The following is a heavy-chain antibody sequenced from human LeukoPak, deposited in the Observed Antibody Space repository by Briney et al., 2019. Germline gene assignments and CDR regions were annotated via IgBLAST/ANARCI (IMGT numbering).Heavy chain of an antibody. CDR1: GYTFTGYY. CDR3: AREVIPCGGDCYSFDY. CDR2: INPNSGDT. Sequence: ASVKVSCKASGYTFTGYYIHWVRQAPGQGLEWMGWINPNSGDTNSAQKFQGKVTMTRDTSISTAYMELSRLRSNDTAVYYCAREVIPCGGDCYSFDYWGQGTLVTVSS. V-gene: IGHV1-2*02. D-gene: IGHD2-21*02. J-gene: IGHJ4*02.